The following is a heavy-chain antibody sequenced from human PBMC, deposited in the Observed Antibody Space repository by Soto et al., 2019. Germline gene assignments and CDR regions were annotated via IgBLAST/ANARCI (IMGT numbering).Heavy chain of an antibody. Sequence: QVQLVQSGAEVKKPGASVKVSCKASGYTFTSYYMNWVRQAPGQGLEWMGIINPSGGSTSYAQKFQGRVTMTRDTSTSTVYMELSSLRSEDTAVYYCARAITCSGGSCYSPYFDYWGQGTLVTVSS. CDR1: GYTFTSYY. J-gene: IGHJ4*02. CDR3: ARAITCSGGSCYSPYFDY. V-gene: IGHV1-46*01. D-gene: IGHD2-15*01. CDR2: INPSGGST.